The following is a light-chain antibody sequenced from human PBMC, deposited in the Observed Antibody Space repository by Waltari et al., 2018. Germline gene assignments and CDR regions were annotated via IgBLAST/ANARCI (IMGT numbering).Light chain of an antibody. V-gene: IGLV2-14*01. CDR2: EDT. Sequence: QSALTQPASVSGSPGQSLTISCRGTSGAIRAFNRVSWYQQFAGKAPRLLIYEDTLRPSEISDRFSGAKSGDTASLTISGLQAEDEADYFCLSYTTINTWVFGGGTKVTVL. J-gene: IGLJ3*02. CDR1: SGAIRAFNR. CDR3: LSYTTINTWV.